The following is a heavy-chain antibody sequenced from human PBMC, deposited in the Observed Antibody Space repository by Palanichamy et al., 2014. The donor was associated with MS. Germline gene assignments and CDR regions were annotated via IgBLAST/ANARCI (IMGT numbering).Heavy chain of an antibody. D-gene: IGHD3-3*01. Sequence: EVQLVESGGGLVQPGGSLRLSCVASEFIVNSNYMSWVRQAPGKGLEWVSVIYSGGNIYYGDSVKGRVTISRDNSKNTLYLQMNSLRVEDTAIYYCAVASRVLGVIDAFDIWGQGTTVTVAS. CDR1: EFIVNSNY. V-gene: IGHV3-66*01. CDR2: IYSGGNI. CDR3: AVASRVLGVIDAFDI. J-gene: IGHJ3*02.